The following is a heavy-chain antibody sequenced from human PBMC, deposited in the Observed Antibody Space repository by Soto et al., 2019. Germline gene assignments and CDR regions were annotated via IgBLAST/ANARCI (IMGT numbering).Heavy chain of an antibody. J-gene: IGHJ4*02. CDR2: INQDGSEK. CDR3: ARARGWNIVIIPAASDY. Sequence: EVQLVESGGGLVQPGGSLRLSCAVSGFTFSTYWMSWVRQAPGKGLEWVANINQDGSEKYYVDSVKGRFTISRDNAKNSLYLQMTILRADDTAVYYCARARGWNIVIIPAASDYWGQGTLVTVSS. CDR1: GFTFSTYW. V-gene: IGHV3-7*01. D-gene: IGHD2-2*01.